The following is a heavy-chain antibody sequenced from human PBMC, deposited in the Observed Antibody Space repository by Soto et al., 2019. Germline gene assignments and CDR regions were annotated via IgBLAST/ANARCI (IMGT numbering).Heavy chain of an antibody. D-gene: IGHD2-15*01. CDR2: IYYSGST. V-gene: IGHV4-59*08. CDR1: GGSISSYY. J-gene: IGHJ3*02. CDR3: ARYCSGGSCYLGDDAFDI. Sequence: SETLSLTCTVSGGSISSYYWSWIRQPPGKGLEWIGYIYYSGSTNYNPSLKSRVTISVDTSKNQFSLKLSSVTAADTAVYYCARYCSGGSCYLGDDAFDIWGQGTMVTVSS.